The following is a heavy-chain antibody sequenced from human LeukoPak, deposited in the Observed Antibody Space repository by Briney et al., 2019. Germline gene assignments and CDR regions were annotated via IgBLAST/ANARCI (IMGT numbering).Heavy chain of an antibody. CDR2: VSGSGVNT. J-gene: IGHJ4*02. Sequence: GGSLRLSCAASGFTFNNYAMTWVRQAPGKGLEWVSVVSGSGVNTNYADSVKGRFTISRDNSKNSLYLQMNSLRAEDTAVYYCARDPVAGSDYWGQGTLVTVSS. V-gene: IGHV3-23*01. CDR1: GFTFNNYA. CDR3: ARDPVAGSDY. D-gene: IGHD6-19*01.